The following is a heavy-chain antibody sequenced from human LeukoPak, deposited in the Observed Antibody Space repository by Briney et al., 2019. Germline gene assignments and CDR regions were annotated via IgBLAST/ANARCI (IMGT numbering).Heavy chain of an antibody. CDR1: GFTFDDYT. CDR2: ISWDGGST. D-gene: IGHD3-16*01. Sequence: GGSLRLSCAASGFTFDDYTMHWVRQAPGKGLEWVSLISWDGGSTYYADSVKGRFTISRDNSKNSLYLQMNSLRTEDTALYYCTKDIGALGAFEIWGQGTMVTVSS. V-gene: IGHV3-43*01. CDR3: TKDIGALGAFEI. J-gene: IGHJ3*02.